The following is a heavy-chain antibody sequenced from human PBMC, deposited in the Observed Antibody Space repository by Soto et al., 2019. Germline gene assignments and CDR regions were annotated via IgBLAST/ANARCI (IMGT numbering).Heavy chain of an antibody. V-gene: IGHV1-18*01. Sequence: QVQLVQSGGEVKNPGASVKVSCKTSGYTFTTYGISWVRQAPGQGLAWVGWISAYSGKTHYAQKLQGKVTMTTDTSTNTAYVELRLLRSDDTAVYYCARDPYLGDHQYWGQGTLVTVSS. J-gene: IGHJ4*02. CDR2: ISAYSGKT. CDR3: ARDPYLGDHQY. D-gene: IGHD3-16*01. CDR1: GYTFTTYG.